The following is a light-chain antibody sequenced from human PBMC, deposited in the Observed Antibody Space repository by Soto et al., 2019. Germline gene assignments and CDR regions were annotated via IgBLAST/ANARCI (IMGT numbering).Light chain of an antibody. CDR2: HAS. CDR3: QQSDNLPLT. J-gene: IGKJ4*01. V-gene: IGKV1-33*01. Sequence: DTQMTQSPSSLSASIGDRVTITCQASQGIAKYLHWYQQKPGKAPKLPIYHASNLQTGVPSRFSGSGSGTHFTLIISSLQPDDIATYFCQQSDNLPLTFGGGTKVEIK. CDR1: QGIAKY.